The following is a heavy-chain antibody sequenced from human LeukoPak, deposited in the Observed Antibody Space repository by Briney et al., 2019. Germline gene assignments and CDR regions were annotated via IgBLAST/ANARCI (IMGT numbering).Heavy chain of an antibody. J-gene: IGHJ4*02. D-gene: IGHD2/OR15-2a*01. V-gene: IGHV4-38-2*02. Sequence: SETLSLTCSVSDYPISSGYFWGWIRQPPGKGLEWIATMSHSGSTYFNPSLKSRVIVSIDASKNQFSLNLTSATAADTAVYYCAREHCAGGYCYFLDYWGQGTLVTVSS. CDR2: MSHSGST. CDR3: AREHCAGGYCYFLDY. CDR1: DYPISSGYF.